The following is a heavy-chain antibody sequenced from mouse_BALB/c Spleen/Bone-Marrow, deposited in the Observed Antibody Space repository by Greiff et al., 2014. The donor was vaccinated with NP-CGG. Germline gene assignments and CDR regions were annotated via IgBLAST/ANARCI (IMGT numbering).Heavy chain of an antibody. CDR2: IYPGSGSN. CDR1: GYTFTSYW. V-gene: IGHV1S22*01. CDR3: TRGDLRYAMDY. D-gene: IGHD6-1*01. J-gene: IGHJ4*01. Sequence: LQQSGSELVRPGASVKLSCKASGYTFTSYWMHWVRQRPGQGLEWIGIIYPGSGSNNYDEKFKSKATLTVDTSSSTAYMQLSSLTSEDSAVYYCTRGDLRYAMDYWGQGTSVTVSS.